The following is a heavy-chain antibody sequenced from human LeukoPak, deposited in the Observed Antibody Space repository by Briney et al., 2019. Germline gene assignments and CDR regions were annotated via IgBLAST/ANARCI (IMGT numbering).Heavy chain of an antibody. CDR3: ARGGPGYCSGGSCYIPFDY. V-gene: IGHV1-69*06. CDR2: IIHIFGTA. J-gene: IGHJ4*02. CDR1: GGTFSSYA. D-gene: IGHD2-15*01. Sequence: SVKVSCKASGGTFSSYAISWVRQAPGQGLEWMGGIIHIFGTANYAQKFQGRVTITADKSTSTAYMELSSLRSEDTAVYYCARGGPGYCSGGSCYIPFDYWGQGTLVTVSS.